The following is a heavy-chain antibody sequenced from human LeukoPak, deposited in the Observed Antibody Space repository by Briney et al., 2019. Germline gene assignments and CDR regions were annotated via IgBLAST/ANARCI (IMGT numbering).Heavy chain of an antibody. V-gene: IGHV3-21*01. CDR1: GFTFSSYS. CDR3: ARVRSGSHDY. D-gene: IGHD1-26*01. Sequence: PGGSLRLSCAASGFTFSSYSMNWVRQAPGKGLEWVSFIRSSSSDIYYADSVKGRFTISRDNAKNSLYLQMDSLRAEDTAVYYCARVRSGSHDYWGQGTLVTVSS. CDR2: IRSSSSDI. J-gene: IGHJ4*02.